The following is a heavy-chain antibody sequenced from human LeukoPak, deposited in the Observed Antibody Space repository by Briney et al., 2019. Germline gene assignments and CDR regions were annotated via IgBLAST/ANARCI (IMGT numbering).Heavy chain of an antibody. CDR1: GGSISSYY. J-gene: IGHJ4*02. CDR3: ARRSGWAPYFDY. V-gene: IGHV4-59*01. CDR2: IYYSGST. Sequence: SETLSLTFTVSGGSISSYYWSWIRQPPGKGLEWIGYIYYSGSTNYSPSLKSRVTISVATSKNQFSLKLSSVTAADTAVYYCARRSGWAPYFDYWGQGTLVTVSS. D-gene: IGHD1-26*01.